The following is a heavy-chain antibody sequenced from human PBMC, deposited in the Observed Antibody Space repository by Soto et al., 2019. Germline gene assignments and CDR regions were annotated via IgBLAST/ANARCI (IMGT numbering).Heavy chain of an antibody. Sequence: EVQLLESGGGLVQPGGSLRLSCAASGFTFSSYPMNWVRQAPGKGLEWVSLISGTGGDNTYYADSVKGRFTISRDNSKNTAYLQMDSLSAEDTAVYYGAKDRSYYSYAMAVWGQGTTVTVSS. CDR2: ISGTGGDNT. CDR3: AKDRSYYSYAMAV. CDR1: GFTFSSYP. V-gene: IGHV3-23*01. J-gene: IGHJ6*01.